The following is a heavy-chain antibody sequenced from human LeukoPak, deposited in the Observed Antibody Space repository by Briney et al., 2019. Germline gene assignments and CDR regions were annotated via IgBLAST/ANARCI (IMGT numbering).Heavy chain of an antibody. V-gene: IGHV3-21*01. Sequence: PGGSLRLSCAASGFTFSSYSMNWVRQAPGKGLEWVSSISSSSSYIYYADSVKGRFTISRDNAKNSLYLQMNCLRAEDTAVYYCARDDSSSWYDFWFDPWGQGTLVTVSS. D-gene: IGHD6-13*01. CDR3: ARDDSSSWYDFWFDP. CDR2: ISSSSSYI. CDR1: GFTFSSYS. J-gene: IGHJ5*02.